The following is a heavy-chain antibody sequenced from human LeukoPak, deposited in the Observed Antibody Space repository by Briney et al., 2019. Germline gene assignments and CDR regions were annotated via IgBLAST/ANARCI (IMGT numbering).Heavy chain of an antibody. CDR1: GFTFDDYA. CDR2: ISWNSGSI. J-gene: IGHJ4*02. Sequence: GRSLRLSCAASGFTFDDYAMHWVRQAPGKGLEWVSGISWNSGSIGYADSVKGRFTISRDNAKNSLYLQMNSLRAEDTALYYCAKAPHGSSCNFDYWGQGTLVTVSS. D-gene: IGHD6-13*01. CDR3: AKAPHGSSCNFDY. V-gene: IGHV3-9*01.